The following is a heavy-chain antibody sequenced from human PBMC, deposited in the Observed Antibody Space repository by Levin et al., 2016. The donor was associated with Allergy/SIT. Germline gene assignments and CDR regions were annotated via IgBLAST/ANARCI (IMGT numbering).Heavy chain of an antibody. CDR2: IIPVVDIA. CDR3: ASTYSANYGFDY. CDR1: GGTFSSYT. D-gene: IGHD1-26*01. J-gene: IGHJ4*01. Sequence: SVKVSCKASGGTFSSYTFTWVRQAPGQGLEWMGRIIPVVDIANYAQKFQGRVTITADKSTGTAYMELSSLRSEDTAVYYCASTYSANYGFDYWGHGTLVTVSS. V-gene: IGHV1-69*02.